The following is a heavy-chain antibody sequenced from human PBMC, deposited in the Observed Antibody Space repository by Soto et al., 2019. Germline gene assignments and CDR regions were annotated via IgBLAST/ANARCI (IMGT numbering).Heavy chain of an antibody. CDR1: GGSFSGYY. D-gene: IGHD1-20*01. Sequence: QVQLQQWGAGLLKPSETLSLTCAVYGGSFSGYYWSWIRQPPGKGLEWIGEINHSGSNTYNPSLKSRDTISVDTSKNQFSLKRSSVTAADTAVYYCARGRYNWTDVLDWWGQGTLVTVSS. CDR2: INHSGSN. J-gene: IGHJ4*02. CDR3: ARGRYNWTDVLDW. V-gene: IGHV4-34*01.